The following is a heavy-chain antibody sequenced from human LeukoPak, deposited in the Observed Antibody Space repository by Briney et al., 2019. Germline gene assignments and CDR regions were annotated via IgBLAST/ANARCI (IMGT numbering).Heavy chain of an antibody. CDR1: GGSLSSGGYY. CDR2: IYHSGST. D-gene: IGHD2-2*01. V-gene: IGHV4-30-2*01. CDR3: ASARDIVVVPAAEYFQH. J-gene: IGHJ1*01. Sequence: SETLSLTCTVSGGSLSSGGYYWSWIRQPPGKGLEWIGYIYHSGSTYYNPSLKSRVTISVDRSKNQFSLKLSSVTAADTAVYYCASARDIVVVPAAEYFQHWGQGTLVTVSS.